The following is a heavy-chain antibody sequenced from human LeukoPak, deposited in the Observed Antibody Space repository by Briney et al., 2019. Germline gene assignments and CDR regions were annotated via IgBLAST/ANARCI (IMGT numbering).Heavy chain of an antibody. V-gene: IGHV3-30*02. CDR2: IRYDGSNK. D-gene: IGHD5-18*01. CDR3: AKRATGYSYPGDY. CDR1: GFTCSSYG. Sequence: GGSLRLSCAASGFTCSSYGMHWVRQAPGKGLEWVAFIRYDGSNKYYADSVKGRFTISRDNSKNTLYLQMNSLRAEDTAVYYCAKRATGYSYPGDYWGQGTLVTVSS. J-gene: IGHJ4*02.